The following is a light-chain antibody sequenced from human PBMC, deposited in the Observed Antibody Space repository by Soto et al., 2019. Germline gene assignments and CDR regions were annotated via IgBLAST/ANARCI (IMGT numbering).Light chain of an antibody. CDR1: QSVSSSY. CDR3: QQYGRSPYT. J-gene: IGKJ2*01. Sequence: EIVLTQSPGTLSLSPGKRATLSCRASQSVSSSYLAWYQQKPGQAPRLLIFGASSRATGIPDRFSGSGSGTDFTLTISGLEPEDFAVYYCQQYGRSPYTFGQGTKLEIK. CDR2: GAS. V-gene: IGKV3-20*01.